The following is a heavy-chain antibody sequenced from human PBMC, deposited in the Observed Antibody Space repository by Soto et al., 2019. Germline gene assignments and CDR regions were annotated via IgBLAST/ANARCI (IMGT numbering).Heavy chain of an antibody. D-gene: IGHD4-17*01. CDR3: ARDRWGTTGTTCRSEFDC. J-gene: IGHJ4*02. V-gene: IGHV3-30*04. CDR2: ISYDGRNK. Sequence: QVQLVESGGGVVQPGRSLRLSCAASGFTFTSYALHWVRQAPGKGLEWVAVISYDGRNKYYADSVKGRFTISRDNSNNTRLVQTNSLRPEDTALYYCARDRWGTTGTTCRSEFDCWGQGTLVTVSS. CDR1: GFTFTSYA.